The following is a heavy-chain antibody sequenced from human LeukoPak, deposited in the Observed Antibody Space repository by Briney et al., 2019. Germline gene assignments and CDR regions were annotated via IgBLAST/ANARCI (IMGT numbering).Heavy chain of an antibody. V-gene: IGHV1-18*04. CDR2: ISAYNGNT. CDR3: ARERIAARRTYFDY. CDR1: GYTFTSYY. J-gene: IGHJ4*02. Sequence: ASVKVSCKASGYTFTSYYMHWVRQAPGQGLEWMGWISAYNGNTNYAQKLQGRVTMTTDTSTSTAYMELRSLRSDDTAVYYCARERIAARRTYFDYWGQGTLVTVSS. D-gene: IGHD6-6*01.